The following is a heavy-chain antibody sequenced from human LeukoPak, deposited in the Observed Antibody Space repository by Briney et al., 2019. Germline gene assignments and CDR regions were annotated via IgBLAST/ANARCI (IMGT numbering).Heavy chain of an antibody. J-gene: IGHJ6*02. CDR1: GGSISSYY. CDR3: ARGTNYYNYGMDV. CDR2: IYYSGNT. V-gene: IGHV4-59*01. D-gene: IGHD3-3*01. Sequence: SETLSLTCTVSGGSISSYYWSWIRQPAGKGLEWIGYIYYSGNTNYNPSLKSRVTISVGTSRTQFSLRLSSVTAADTAVYYCARGTNYYNYGMDVWGQGTTVTVSS.